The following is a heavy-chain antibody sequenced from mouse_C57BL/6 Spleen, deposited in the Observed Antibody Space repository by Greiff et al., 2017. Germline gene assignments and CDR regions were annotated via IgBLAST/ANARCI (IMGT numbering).Heavy chain of an antibody. CDR3: ARSKGLLPYYLDY. D-gene: IGHD2-3*01. J-gene: IGHJ2*01. Sequence: QVQLQQSGAELARPGASVQLSCKASGYTFTSYGISWVKQRTGQGLAWIGAISPRSGNTYYTEKFKGKATLTADKSSSTAYMELRRLTSEDAAVYCWARSKGLLPYYLDYWGQGTTLTVSS. CDR2: ISPRSGNT. CDR1: GYTFTSYG. V-gene: IGHV1-81*01.